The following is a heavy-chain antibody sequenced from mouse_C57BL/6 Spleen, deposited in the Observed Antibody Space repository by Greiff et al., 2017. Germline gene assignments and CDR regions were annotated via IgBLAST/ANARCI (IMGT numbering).Heavy chain of an antibody. J-gene: IGHJ4*01. V-gene: IGHV1-84*01. Sequence: VQLKESGPELVKPGASVQISCKASGYTFTDYYLNWVKQRPGQGLEWIGWIYPGSGNTKYNEKFKGKATLTVDTSSSTAYMQLSSLTSEDSAVYFCARESHYYAMDYWGQGTSVTVSS. CDR3: ARESHYYAMDY. CDR1: GYTFTDYY. CDR2: IYPGSGNT.